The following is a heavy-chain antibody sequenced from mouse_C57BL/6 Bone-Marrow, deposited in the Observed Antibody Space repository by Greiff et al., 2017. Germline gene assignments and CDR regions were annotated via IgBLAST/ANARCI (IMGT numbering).Heavy chain of an antibody. CDR3: ARSKNWDSWFAY. Sequence: VQLQQSGAELVRPGTSVKVSCKASGYAFTNYLIEWVKQRPGQGLEWIGVINPGSGGTNYNEKFKGKATLTADKSSSTAYMQLSSLTYDDSAVYFCARSKNWDSWFAYWGQGTLVTVSA. D-gene: IGHD4-1*01. V-gene: IGHV1-54*01. CDR1: GYAFTNYL. J-gene: IGHJ3*01. CDR2: INPGSGGT.